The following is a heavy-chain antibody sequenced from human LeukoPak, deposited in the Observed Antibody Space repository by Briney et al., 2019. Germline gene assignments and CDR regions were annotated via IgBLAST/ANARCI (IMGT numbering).Heavy chain of an antibody. CDR2: ISGNSPYR. Sequence: KAGGSLRLSCAASGFALSDYYMTWIRQSPGKGLEWISYISGNSPYRTYADSVEGRFTVSRDNAQNSLHLQMNSLTAEDTAVYYCARGPLASLHAFDIWGQGTKVTVSS. D-gene: IGHD1-1*01. CDR1: GFALSDYY. J-gene: IGHJ3*02. CDR3: ARGPLASLHAFDI. V-gene: IGHV3-11*06.